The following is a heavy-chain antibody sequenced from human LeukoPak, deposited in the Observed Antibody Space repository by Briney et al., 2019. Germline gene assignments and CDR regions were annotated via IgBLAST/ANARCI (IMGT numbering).Heavy chain of an antibody. J-gene: IGHJ4*02. V-gene: IGHV3-74*01. D-gene: IGHD2/OR15-2a*01. CDR2: INSDGSWT. CDR1: GNYW. Sequence: GGSLRLSCAASGNYWMHWVRQVPGRGLVWVSHINSDGSWTSYADSAKGRFTISKDNAKNTVYLQMNSLRAEDTAVYYCVSFYETYWGRGTLVTVSS. CDR3: VSFYETY.